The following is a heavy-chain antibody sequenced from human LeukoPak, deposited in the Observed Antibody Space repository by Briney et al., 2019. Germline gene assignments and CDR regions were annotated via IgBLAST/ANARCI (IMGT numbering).Heavy chain of an antibody. Sequence: GGSLRLSCAASGFTFSSYAMSWVRQAPGKGLEWVSGINWNGGSTGYADSVKGRFTISRDNAKNSLYLQMNSLRAEDTALYYCARAPSSSWYRGFDYWGQGTLVTVSS. CDR1: GFTFSSYA. D-gene: IGHD6-13*01. J-gene: IGHJ4*02. V-gene: IGHV3-20*04. CDR3: ARAPSSSWYRGFDY. CDR2: INWNGGST.